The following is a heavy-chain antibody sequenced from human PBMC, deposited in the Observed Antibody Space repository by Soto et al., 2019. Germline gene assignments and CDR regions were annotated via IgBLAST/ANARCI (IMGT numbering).Heavy chain of an antibody. CDR2: ISGSGGST. D-gene: IGHD1-26*01. Sequence: GGSLRLSCAASGFTFSSYAMSWVRQAPGKGLQWVSAISGSGGSTFYADSVKGRFTIPRDNSRNTLYLQMNSLRAEDTAVYYCAKIYSDRWGEFDYWGQGTLVTVSS. J-gene: IGHJ4*02. CDR1: GFTFSSYA. CDR3: AKIYSDRWGEFDY. V-gene: IGHV3-23*01.